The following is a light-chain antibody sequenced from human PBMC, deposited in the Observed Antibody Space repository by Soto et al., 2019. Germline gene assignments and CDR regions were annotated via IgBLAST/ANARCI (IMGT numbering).Light chain of an antibody. Sequence: DIQMTQSPSTLSASVGDRVTITCRASQSISSWFAWYQQKPGKAPKLLIYKASSLESGVPSRFSGSGSGTEFTLTISSLQTDDFATYYCQQYNSYRRTFGQGTKVEIK. CDR2: KAS. CDR3: QQYNSYRRT. J-gene: IGKJ1*01. CDR1: QSISSW. V-gene: IGKV1-5*03.